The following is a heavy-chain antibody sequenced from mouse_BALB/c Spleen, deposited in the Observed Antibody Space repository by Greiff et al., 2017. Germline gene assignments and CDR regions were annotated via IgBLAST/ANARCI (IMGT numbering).Heavy chain of an antibody. Sequence: EVMLVESGGGLVKPGGSLKLSCAASGFTFSSYAMSWVRQTPEKRLEWVASISSGGSTYYPDSVKGRFTISRDNARNILYLQMSSLRSEDTAMYYCARGVGSLPFAYWGQGTLVTVSA. V-gene: IGHV5-6-5*01. CDR2: ISSGGST. D-gene: IGHD1-1*01. J-gene: IGHJ3*01. CDR3: ARGVGSLPFAY. CDR1: GFTFSSYA.